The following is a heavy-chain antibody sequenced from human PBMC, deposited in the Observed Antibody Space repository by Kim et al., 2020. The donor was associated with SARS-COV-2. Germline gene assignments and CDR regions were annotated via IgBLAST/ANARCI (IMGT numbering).Heavy chain of an antibody. V-gene: IGHV4-59*13. Sequence: SETLSLTCTVSGGSISSYYWSWIRQPPGKGLEWIGYIYYSGSTNYNPSLKSRVTISVDTSKNQFSLKLSSVTAADTAVYYCASLPFVNPDIYYYYGMDVWGQGTTVTVSS. J-gene: IGHJ6*02. D-gene: IGHD3-16*02. CDR1: GGSISSYY. CDR2: IYYSGST. CDR3: ASLPFVNPDIYYYYGMDV.